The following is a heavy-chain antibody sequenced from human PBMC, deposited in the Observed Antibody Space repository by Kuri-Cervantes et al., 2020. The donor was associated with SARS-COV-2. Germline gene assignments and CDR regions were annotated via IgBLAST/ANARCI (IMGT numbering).Heavy chain of an antibody. V-gene: IGHV4-38-2*01. Sequence: SETLSLTCAVSGYSISSGYYWGWIRQPPGKGLEWIGSIYHSGSTYYNPSLKSRVTISVDTSKNQFSLKLSSVTAADTAVYCCARRAAAGTILLDYWGQGTLVTVSS. CDR3: ARRAAAGTILLDY. CDR1: GYSISSGYY. D-gene: IGHD6-13*01. J-gene: IGHJ4*02. CDR2: IYHSGST.